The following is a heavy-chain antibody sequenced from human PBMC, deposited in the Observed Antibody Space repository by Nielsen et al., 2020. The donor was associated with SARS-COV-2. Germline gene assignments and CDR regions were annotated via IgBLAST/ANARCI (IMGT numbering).Heavy chain of an antibody. J-gene: IGHJ6*02. D-gene: IGHD6-13*01. CDR3: ARLGRYSSYYYYYGMDV. V-gene: IGHV5-51*01. Sequence: GGSLRLSCKGSGYSFTSYWIGWVRQMPGKGLEWMGIIYPGDSDTRYSPSFQGQVTISADKSISTAYLQWSSLKASDTAMYYCARLGRYSSYYYYYGMDVWGQGTTVTVSS. CDR2: IYPGDSDT. CDR1: GYSFTSYW.